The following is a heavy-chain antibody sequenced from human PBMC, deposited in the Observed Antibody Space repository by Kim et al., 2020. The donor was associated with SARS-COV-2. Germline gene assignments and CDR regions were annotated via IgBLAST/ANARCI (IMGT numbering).Heavy chain of an antibody. CDR1: GFTFSSYS. CDR2: ISSSSSYI. V-gene: IGHV3-21*01. D-gene: IGHD5-18*01. J-gene: IGHJ4*02. Sequence: GGSLRLSCAASGFTFSSYSMNWVRQAPGKGLEWVSSISSSSSYIYYADSVKGRFTISRDNAKNSLYLQMNSLRAEDTAVYYCARSADTAMVTFCYWGQGTLVTVSS. CDR3: ARSADTAMVTFCY.